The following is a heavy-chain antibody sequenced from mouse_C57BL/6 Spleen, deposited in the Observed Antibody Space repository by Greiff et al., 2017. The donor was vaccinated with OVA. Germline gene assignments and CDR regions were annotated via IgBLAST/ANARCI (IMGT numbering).Heavy chain of an antibody. Sequence: QVQLKQSGAELVRPGASVTLSCKASGYTFTDYEMHWVKQTPVHGLEWIGAIDPDTGGTAYNQQFKGKAILTADKSSSTAYMELRILTSEDSAVYDSTIYYGNYGWYLDVWGTGTTVTVSS. CDR3: TIYYGNYGWYLDV. J-gene: IGHJ1*03. D-gene: IGHD2-1*01. V-gene: IGHV1-15*01. CDR1: GYTFTDYE. CDR2: IDPDTGGT.